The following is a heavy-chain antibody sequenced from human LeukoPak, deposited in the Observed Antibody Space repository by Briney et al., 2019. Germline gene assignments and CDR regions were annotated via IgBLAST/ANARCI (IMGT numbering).Heavy chain of an antibody. D-gene: IGHD7-27*01. V-gene: IGHV4-61*01. CDR1: GGSISSGSCY. CDR3: ARGDWGGRPYYFDY. J-gene: IGHJ4*02. CDR2: IYYSGST. Sequence: PSETLSLTCTVSGGSISSGSCYWSWIRQPPGKGLEWIGYIYYSGSTNYNPSLKSRVTISVDTSKNQFSLKLSSVTAADTAVYYCARGDWGGRPYYFDYWGQGTLVTVSS.